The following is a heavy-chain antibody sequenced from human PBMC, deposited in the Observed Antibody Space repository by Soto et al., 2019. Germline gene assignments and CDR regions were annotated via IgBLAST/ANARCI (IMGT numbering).Heavy chain of an antibody. J-gene: IGHJ6*02. CDR2: IYYSGST. CDR1: GGSISSYY. Sequence: SETPSLTCTVSGGSISSYYWSWIRQPPGKGLEWIGYIYYSGSTNYNPSLKSRVTISVDTSKNQFSLKLSSVTAADTAVYYCARDSGITGTTRPDYYYYYGMDVWGQGTTVTVSS. CDR3: ARDSGITGTTRPDYYYYYGMDV. V-gene: IGHV4-59*13. D-gene: IGHD1-20*01.